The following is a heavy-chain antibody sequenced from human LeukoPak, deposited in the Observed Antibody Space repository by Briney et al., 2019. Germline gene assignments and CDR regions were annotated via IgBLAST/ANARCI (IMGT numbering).Heavy chain of an antibody. CDR2: ISSSGSTI. V-gene: IGHV3-48*03. D-gene: IGHD6-13*01. J-gene: IGHJ4*02. Sequence: GGSLRLSCAASGFTFSSYEMKWVRQARGRGLEWVSYISSSGSTIYYADSVKGRFTISRDNAKNLLDLHMNSLRAEDTAVYYCARLGDSSSWFYDYWGQGTLVTVSS. CDR3: ARLGDSSSWFYDY. CDR1: GFTFSSYE.